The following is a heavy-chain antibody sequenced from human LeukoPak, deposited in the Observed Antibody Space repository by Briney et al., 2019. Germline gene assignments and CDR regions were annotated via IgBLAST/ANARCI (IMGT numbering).Heavy chain of an antibody. CDR3: ARDPATPHDY. CDR1: GFIVNSYV. Sequence: PGGSLRLSCAASGFIVNSYVMSWVRQAPGKGLEWVSLIRGSGGSTYYADSEKGRLTISRDNAKNSLYLQMNSLRAEDTAVYYCARDPATPHDYWGQGTLVTVTS. D-gene: IGHD5-12*01. V-gene: IGHV3-23*01. J-gene: IGHJ4*02. CDR2: IRGSGGST.